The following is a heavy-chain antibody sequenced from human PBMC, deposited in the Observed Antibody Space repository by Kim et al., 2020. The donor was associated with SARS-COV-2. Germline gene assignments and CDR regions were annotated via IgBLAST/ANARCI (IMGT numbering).Heavy chain of an antibody. V-gene: IGHV3-74*03. CDR2: IRIDGGDI. Sequence: GGSLRLSCAASGFAFSTSWMHWVRQAPGKGLVWVSRIRIDGGDITYADSVKGRFTISRDNAKNTLYLQMNGLRTEDTAVYYCANVGDYDSSGFYAFFRSWGQGTRVTVSS. D-gene: IGHD3-22*01. J-gene: IGHJ5*02. CDR1: GFAFSTSW. CDR3: ANVGDYDSSGFYAFFRS.